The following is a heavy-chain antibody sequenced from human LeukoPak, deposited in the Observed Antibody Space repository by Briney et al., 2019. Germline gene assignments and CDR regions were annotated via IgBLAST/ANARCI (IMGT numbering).Heavy chain of an antibody. CDR3: AGCPGAIPT. CDR2: IHQSEKT. V-gene: IGHV4-4*02. CDR1: GGSISSSDW. D-gene: IGHD2-2*01. J-gene: IGHJ4*01. Sequence: SETLSLTCTISGGSISSSDWWSWVRQPPGKGLEWIGEIHQSEKTYYNTSLESRLTISLDRPRKQFSLRLTSVTAADTAVYFCAGCPGAIPTWGQGTLVTVS.